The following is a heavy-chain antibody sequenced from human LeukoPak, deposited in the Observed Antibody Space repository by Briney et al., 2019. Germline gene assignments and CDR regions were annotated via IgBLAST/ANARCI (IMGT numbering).Heavy chain of an antibody. CDR2: IYSGGST. CDR1: GITVSSNY. Sequence: GFLRLSCAASGITVSSNYMSWVRQAPGKGLEWVSVIYSGGSTYYADSVKGRFTISRDNSKNTLYLQMNSLRAEDTAVYYCARSKGYYYDSSGPMDVWGQGTTVTVSS. D-gene: IGHD3-22*01. CDR3: ARSKGYYYDSSGPMDV. V-gene: IGHV3-66*01. J-gene: IGHJ6*02.